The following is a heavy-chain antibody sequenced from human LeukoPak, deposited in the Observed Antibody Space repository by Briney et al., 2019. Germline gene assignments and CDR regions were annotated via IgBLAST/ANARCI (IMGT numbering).Heavy chain of an antibody. Sequence: KPSETLSLTCAVYGGSFSGYYWSWIRQPPGRGLEWIGEIIHSGSTNYNPSLKSRVTISVDTSKNQSSLKLSSVTAADTAVYYCANYDYWGQGTLVTVSS. J-gene: IGHJ4*02. CDR3: ANYDY. CDR1: GGSFSGYY. CDR2: IIHSGST. V-gene: IGHV4-34*12.